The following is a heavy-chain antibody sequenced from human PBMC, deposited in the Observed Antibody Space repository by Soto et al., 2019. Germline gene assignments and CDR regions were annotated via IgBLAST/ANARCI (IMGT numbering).Heavy chain of an antibody. CDR2: ISYDGTET. V-gene: IGHV3-74*03. Sequence: PGWSLRLSCAASGFTFSGYWMHWVRQAPGKGLVWVSHISYDGTETTYADSVKGRFTISRDNPKSTLYLQMNSVRAEDTGVYYCERGFEAYYYYYGMDVWGQGTTVTVYS. J-gene: IGHJ6*02. CDR3: ERGFEAYYYYYGMDV. D-gene: IGHD3-9*01. CDR1: GFTFSGYW.